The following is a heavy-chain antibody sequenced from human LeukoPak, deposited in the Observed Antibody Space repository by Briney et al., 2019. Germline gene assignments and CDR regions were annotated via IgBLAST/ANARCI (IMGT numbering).Heavy chain of an antibody. Sequence: GGSLRPSCAASGFTFSNHSMNWVRQAPGRGLEWVSYISRDSSTSYYADSMKGRFTISRDNAKNSLYLQMNSLRAEDTAVYYCARLSGSRLPGYWGQGTLVTVSS. V-gene: IGHV3-48*01. CDR2: ISRDSSTS. D-gene: IGHD3-3*01. CDR3: ARLSGSRLPGY. J-gene: IGHJ4*02. CDR1: GFTFSNHS.